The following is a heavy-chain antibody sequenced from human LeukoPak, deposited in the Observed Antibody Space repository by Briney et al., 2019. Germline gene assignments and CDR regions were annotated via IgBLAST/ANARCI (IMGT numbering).Heavy chain of an antibody. CDR1: GGSISSGGYY. V-gene: IGHV4-30-2*01. J-gene: IGHJ6*03. D-gene: IGHD2-2*02. Sequence: SETLSLTCTVSGGSISSGGYYWSWIRQPPGKGLEWIGYIYHSGSTYYNPSLKSRVTISVDRSKNQFSLKLSSVTAADTAVYYCARDPVMDIVVVPAAIPRDDYYYYMDVWGKGTTVTVSS. CDR3: ARDPVMDIVVVPAAIPRDDYYYYMDV. CDR2: IYHSGST.